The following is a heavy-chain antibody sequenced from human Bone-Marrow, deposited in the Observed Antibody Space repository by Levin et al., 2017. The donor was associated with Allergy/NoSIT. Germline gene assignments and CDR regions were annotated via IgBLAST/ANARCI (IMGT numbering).Heavy chain of an antibody. D-gene: IGHD6-13*01. V-gene: IGHV3-30*04. Sequence: TGGSLRLSCAASGFIFSTYAMHWVRQAPGKGLEWVAAISDDGDFPHYADSVKGRFTISRDNSKNTLWLQMNSLTPEDTALYYCAGPSKRDSSHWGQGTRVIVSS. CDR1: GFIFSTYA. CDR3: AGPSKRDSSH. J-gene: IGHJ1*01. CDR2: ISDDGDFP.